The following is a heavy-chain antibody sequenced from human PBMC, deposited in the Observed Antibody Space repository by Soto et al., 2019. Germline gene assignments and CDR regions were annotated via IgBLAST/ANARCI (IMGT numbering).Heavy chain of an antibody. CDR2: ISSNGGST. J-gene: IGHJ4*02. CDR3: GKAWYYDFWSQN. V-gene: IGHV3-64D*06. CDR1: GFTFSSYA. Sequence: PGGSLRLSCSASGFTFSSYAMHWVRQAPGKGLEYVSAISSNGGSTYYAESVKGRFNISRDNSKNTLYLQMSSLRAEDTAVYYCGKAWYYDFWSQNWGQGTLV. D-gene: IGHD3-3*01.